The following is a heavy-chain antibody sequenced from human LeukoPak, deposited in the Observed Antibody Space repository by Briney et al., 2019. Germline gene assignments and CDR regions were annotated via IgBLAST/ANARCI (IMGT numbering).Heavy chain of an antibody. J-gene: IGHJ4*02. V-gene: IGHV1-69*05. CDR1: GGTFSSYA. CDR2: IIPIFGTA. D-gene: IGHD4-17*01. CDR3: ARDRGYGDYGDFDY. Sequence: SVKVSCKASGGTFSSYAISWVRQAPGQGLEWMGRIIPIFGTADYAQKFQGRVTITTDESTSTAYMELSSLRSEDTAVYYCARDRGYGDYGDFDYWGQGTLVTVSS.